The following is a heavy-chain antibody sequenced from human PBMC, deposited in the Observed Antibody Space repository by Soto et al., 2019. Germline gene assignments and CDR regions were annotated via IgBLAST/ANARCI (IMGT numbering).Heavy chain of an antibody. D-gene: IGHD5-12*01. CDR1: GGSISSGDYY. CDR2: IYYSGST. CDR3: AAYSGYFYYFDY. V-gene: IGHV4-30-4*01. Sequence: LSLTCTVSGGSISSGDYYWSWIRQPPGKGLEWIGYIYYSGSTCYNPSLKSRVTISVDTSKNQFSLKLSSVTAADTAVYYCAAYSGYFYYFDYWGQGTLVTVSS. J-gene: IGHJ4*02.